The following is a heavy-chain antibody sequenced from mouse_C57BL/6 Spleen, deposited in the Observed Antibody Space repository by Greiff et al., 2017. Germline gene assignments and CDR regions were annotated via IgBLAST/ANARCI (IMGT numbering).Heavy chain of an antibody. CDR1: GYAFSSSW. D-gene: IGHD1-1*01. CDR2: IYPGDGDT. CDR3: AREITLTTVGYFDY. Sequence: VMLVESGPELVKPGASVKISCKASGYAFSSSWMNWVKQRPGKGLEWIGRIYPGDGDTNYNGKFKGKATLTADKSSSTAYMQLSSLTSEDSAVYFCAREITLTTVGYFDYWGQGTTLTVSS. J-gene: IGHJ2*01. V-gene: IGHV1-82*01.